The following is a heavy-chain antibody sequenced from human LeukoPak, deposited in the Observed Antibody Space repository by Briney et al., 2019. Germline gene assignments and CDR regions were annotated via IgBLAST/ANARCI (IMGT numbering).Heavy chain of an antibody. Sequence: GGSLRLSCTASGFAFRSHAMHWVRQAPGKGLEWVAFIRYDGSKKFYADSVKGRFTISRDNPKNTLYLQMNSLRVEDTAVYYCARVYYGSGSLHYYYYYMDVWGKGTTVTISS. D-gene: IGHD3-10*01. CDR1: GFAFRSHA. J-gene: IGHJ6*03. V-gene: IGHV3-30*02. CDR3: ARVYYGSGSLHYYYYYMDV. CDR2: IRYDGSKK.